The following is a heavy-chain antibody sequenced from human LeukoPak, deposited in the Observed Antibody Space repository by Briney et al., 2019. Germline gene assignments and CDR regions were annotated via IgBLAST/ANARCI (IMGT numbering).Heavy chain of an antibody. CDR1: GFAFSSYA. Sequence: GGSLRLSCTAYGFAFSSYAMAWVRQAPGKGLEWLSYISSSSKINYADSVKGRFTISRDNAKNSLYLQMISLRDEDTAVYYCARSANPGVHDFDPWGQGTLVTVSS. V-gene: IGHV3-48*02. CDR2: ISSSSKI. CDR3: ARSANPGVHDFDP. J-gene: IGHJ5*02. D-gene: IGHD6-6*01.